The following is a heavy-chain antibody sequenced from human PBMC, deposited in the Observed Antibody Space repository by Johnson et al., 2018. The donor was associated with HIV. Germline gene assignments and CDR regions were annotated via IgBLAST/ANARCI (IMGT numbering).Heavy chain of an antibody. CDR3: ARGGRDGYNWGCAFDI. J-gene: IGHJ3*02. V-gene: IGHV3-64*01. Sequence: VQLVESGGGLVKPGGSLRLSCAASGFTFSSYAMHWVRQAPGKGLEYVSAISSNGGSTYYANSVKGRFTISRDNSMNTLYLQMGRLRAEDMAVYYCARGGRDGYNWGCAFDIWGQGTMVTVSS. CDR1: GFTFSSYA. CDR2: ISSNGGST. D-gene: IGHD5-24*01.